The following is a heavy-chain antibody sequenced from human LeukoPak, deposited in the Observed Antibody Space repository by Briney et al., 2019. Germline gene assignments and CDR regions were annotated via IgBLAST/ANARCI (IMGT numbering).Heavy chain of an antibody. J-gene: IGHJ4*02. Sequence: SETLSLTCTVSGGSITSGSYYWVWIRQPAGKGLEYIGGIYASGSTRYNPSLKSRVTMSLDMSKNQFSLNLSSVTAADTAVYHCARDPGGSGLGLWGQGTLVTVSS. D-gene: IGHD1-26*01. V-gene: IGHV4-61*02. CDR2: IYASGST. CDR3: ARDPGGSGLGL. CDR1: GGSITSGSYY.